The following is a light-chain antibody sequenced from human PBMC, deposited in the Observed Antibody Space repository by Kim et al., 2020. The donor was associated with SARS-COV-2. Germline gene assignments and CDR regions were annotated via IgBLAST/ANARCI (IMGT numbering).Light chain of an antibody. CDR2: GAS. CDR1: QSVSSSS. CDR3: QQYDSSRT. Sequence: LSPGDTATLSCRASQSVSSSSLASYQQKPGHAPRLLIYGASSRATGIPDRFSGSGSGTDFTLTISRLEPEDFALYYCQQYDSSRTFGQGTKVEIK. J-gene: IGKJ1*01. V-gene: IGKV3-20*01.